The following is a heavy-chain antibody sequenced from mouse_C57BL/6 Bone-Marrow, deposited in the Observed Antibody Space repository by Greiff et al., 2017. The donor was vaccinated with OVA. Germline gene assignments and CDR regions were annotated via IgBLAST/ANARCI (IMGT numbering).Heavy chain of an antibody. CDR3: ARGLPYDGYAWFAD. J-gene: IGHJ3*01. Sequence: EVQLQESGPGLVKPSQSLSLTCSVTGYSITSGYYWNWIRQFPGNKLEWMGYISYDGSNNYNPSLKNRISITRDTSKNQFFLKLNSVTTEDTATDYCARGLPYDGYAWFADWGQGTLVTVSA. D-gene: IGHD2-3*01. CDR2: ISYDGSN. CDR1: GYSITSGYY. V-gene: IGHV3-6*01.